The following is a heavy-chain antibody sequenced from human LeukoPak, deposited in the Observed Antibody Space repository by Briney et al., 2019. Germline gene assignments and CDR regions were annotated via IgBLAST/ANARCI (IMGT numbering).Heavy chain of an antibody. V-gene: IGHV3-74*01. CDR3: VGSGPHGY. J-gene: IGHJ4*02. CDR1: GFTFSTYW. CDR2: ISSDGRST. Sequence: PGGSLRLSCAASGFTFSTYWMHWVRQAPGKGVVWVSRISSDGRSTNYADSVKGRFTISRDNAKNTLYLQMNSLRAEDTAVYYCVGSGPHGYWGQGTLVTVSS. D-gene: IGHD1-26*01.